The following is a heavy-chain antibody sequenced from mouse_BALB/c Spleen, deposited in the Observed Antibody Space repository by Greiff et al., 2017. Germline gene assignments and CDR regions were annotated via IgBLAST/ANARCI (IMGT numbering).Heavy chain of an antibody. J-gene: IGHJ4*01. CDR2: INPYNDGT. V-gene: IGHV1-14*01. D-gene: IGHD2-4*01. CDR3: ARGSTMITCAMDY. Sequence: EVQLQQSGPELVKPGASVKMSCKASGYTFTSYVMHWVKQKPGQGLEWIGYINPYNDGTKYNEKFKGKATLTSDKSSSTAYMELSSLTSEDSAVYYCARGSTMITCAMDYWGQGTSVTVSS. CDR1: GYTFTSYV.